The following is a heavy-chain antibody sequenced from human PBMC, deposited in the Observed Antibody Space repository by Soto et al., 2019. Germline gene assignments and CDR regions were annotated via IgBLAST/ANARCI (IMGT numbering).Heavy chain of an antibody. CDR1: GYTFTGYY. CDR3: AREVPAAQWFDP. CDR2: INPNSGGT. D-gene: IGHD2-2*01. Sequence: ASVKVSCKASGYTFTGYYMHWVRQAPGQGLEWMGWINPNSGGTNYAQKFQGRVTMTRDTSISTAYMELSRLRSDDTAVYYCAREVPAAQWFDPWGQGTLVTAPQ. J-gene: IGHJ5*02. V-gene: IGHV1-2*02.